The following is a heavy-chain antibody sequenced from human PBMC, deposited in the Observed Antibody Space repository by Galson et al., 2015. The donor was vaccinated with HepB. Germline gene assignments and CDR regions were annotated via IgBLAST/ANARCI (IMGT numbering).Heavy chain of an antibody. J-gene: IGHJ1*01. CDR3: TTDHLEYFQH. Sequence: SVKVSCKASRGTFSRYAISWVRQAPGQGLEWMGGIVPIFGTANYAQKFQGRVTITADKSTSAAYMELRSLRSEDTAIYYCTTDHLEYFQHWGQGTLVTVS. V-gene: IGHV1-69*06. CDR1: RGTFSRYA. CDR2: IVPIFGTA.